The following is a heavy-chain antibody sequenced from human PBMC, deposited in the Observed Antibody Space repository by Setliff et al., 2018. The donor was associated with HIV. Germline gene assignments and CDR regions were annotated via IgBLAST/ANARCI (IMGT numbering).Heavy chain of an antibody. V-gene: IGHV3-15*01. CDR2: IKSKTDGGTT. Sequence: PGGSLRLSCAASGFNFNNAWMSWVRQAPGKGLEWVGLIKSKTDGGTTDYAAPVKGRFTISRDDSKNTLYLQMNSLKIEDTAVYYCTTGTRLVDWGQGALVTVSS. CDR3: TTGTRLVD. CDR1: GFNFNNAW. J-gene: IGHJ4*02. D-gene: IGHD2-21*01.